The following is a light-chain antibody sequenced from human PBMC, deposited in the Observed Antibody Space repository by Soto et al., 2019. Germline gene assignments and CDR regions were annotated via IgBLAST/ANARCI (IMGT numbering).Light chain of an antibody. V-gene: IGKV3-20*01. CDR3: HQYGNSPAT. CDR1: QSVYNNF. CDR2: GAS. Sequence: EIVLTQSPGPLSLSPGERAALSCRASQSVYNNFLAWYQQRPGQAPRLLIYGASNRATGIPDRFSGSGSGTAFSLTISRLEPDDFAVFYGHQYGNSPATFGQGTKVEGK. J-gene: IGKJ1*01.